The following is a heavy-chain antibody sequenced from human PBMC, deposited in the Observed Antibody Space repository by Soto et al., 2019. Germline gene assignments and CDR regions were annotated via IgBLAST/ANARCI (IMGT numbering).Heavy chain of an antibody. CDR2: FYDSGST. D-gene: IGHD5-12*01. V-gene: IGHV4-61*01. CDR3: AASAPPATNYYYAMDV. CDR1: GGSVSSGRFY. Sequence: SETLSLTXTVSGGSVSSGRFYWSWIRRPPGKGLEWIGYFYDSGSTNYNPSLRSRVTMSVDTSKNQFSLKLSSVTAADTAVYYCAASAPPATNYYYAMDVWGQGTTVTVSS. J-gene: IGHJ6*02.